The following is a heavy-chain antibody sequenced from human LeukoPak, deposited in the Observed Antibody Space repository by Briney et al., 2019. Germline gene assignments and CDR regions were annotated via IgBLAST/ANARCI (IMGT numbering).Heavy chain of an antibody. D-gene: IGHD6-13*01. Sequence: SVKVSCKASGGTFSSYAISWVRQAPGQGLEWMGRIIPIFGTANYAQKFQGRVTITTDESTSTAYMELSGLRSEDTAVYYCARAGGVSSWYHAFDIWGQGTMVTVSS. J-gene: IGHJ3*02. CDR1: GGTFSSYA. CDR2: IIPIFGTA. V-gene: IGHV1-69*05. CDR3: ARAGGVSSWYHAFDI.